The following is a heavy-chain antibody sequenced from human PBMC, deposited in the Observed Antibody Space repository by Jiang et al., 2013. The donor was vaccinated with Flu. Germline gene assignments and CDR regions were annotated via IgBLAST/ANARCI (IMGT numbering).Heavy chain of an antibody. Sequence: GRGLEWVSAISGSGGSTYYADSVKGRFTISRDNSKNTLYLQMNSLRAEDTAVYYCAKGDAADLDDYYYYGMDVWGQGTTVTVSS. CDR3: AKGDAADLDDYYYYGMDV. D-gene: IGHD3-9*01. J-gene: IGHJ6*02. CDR2: ISGSGGST. V-gene: IGHV3-23*01.